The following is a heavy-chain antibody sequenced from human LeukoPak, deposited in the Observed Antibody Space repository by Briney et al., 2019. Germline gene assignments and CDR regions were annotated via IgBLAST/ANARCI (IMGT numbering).Heavy chain of an antibody. D-gene: IGHD4-11*01. CDR2: INHSGST. CDR1: GGSFSGYY. J-gene: IGHJ4*02. Sequence: SETLFLTCAVYGGSFSGYYWSWIRQPPGKGLEWIGEINHSGSTNYNPSLKSRVTMSVDTSKNQFSLRLNSVTAADTAVYYCARDFLLQSEGLFDYWGQGTLVTVSS. V-gene: IGHV4-34*01. CDR3: ARDFLLQSEGLFDY.